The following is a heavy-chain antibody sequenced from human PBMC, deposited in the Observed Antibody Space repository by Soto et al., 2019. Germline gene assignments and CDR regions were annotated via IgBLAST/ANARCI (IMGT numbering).Heavy chain of an antibody. CDR2: INHSGST. D-gene: IGHD3-22*01. CDR3: ARDYYDRSGRPTIDY. CDR1: GGYFSGYY. V-gene: IGHV4-34*01. Sequence: QVQLQQWGAGLLNPSETLSLTCAVYGGYFSGYYWSWIRQPPGKGLEWIGEINHSGSTNYNPSLKCRVTRSVDTSKTQFSLKLGAVTAADTAAYYSARDYYDRSGRPTIDYWGQGTLVTVSS. J-gene: IGHJ4*02.